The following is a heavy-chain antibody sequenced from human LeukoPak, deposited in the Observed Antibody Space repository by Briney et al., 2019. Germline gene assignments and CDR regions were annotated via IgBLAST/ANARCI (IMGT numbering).Heavy chain of an antibody. Sequence: SQTLSLTCAISGDSVSSNSAAWNWIRQSPSRGLEWLGRTYYRSEWYNDYAPSVRGRITINPGTSKNQFSLQLNSVTPEDTAVYYCAFGWSFTSWGQGTLVTVSS. D-gene: IGHD1-26*01. CDR2: TYYRSEWYN. CDR1: GDSVSSNSAA. J-gene: IGHJ5*02. V-gene: IGHV6-1*01. CDR3: AFGWSFTS.